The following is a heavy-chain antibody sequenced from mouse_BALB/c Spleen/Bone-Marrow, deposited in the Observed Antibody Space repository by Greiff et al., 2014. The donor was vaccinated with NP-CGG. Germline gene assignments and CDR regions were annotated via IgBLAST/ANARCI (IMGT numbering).Heavy chain of an antibody. V-gene: IGHV14-3*02. J-gene: IGHJ4*01. CDR1: GFNIKDTY. CDR2: IDPANGNT. D-gene: IGHD2-14*01. Sequence: VQLQQSGAELLKPGASVKLSCTASGFNIKDTYMHWGKQRPEKGLEWIGRIDPANGNTKYDPKFQGKATITADTSSNTAYLRLNSLTSEDTAVYYCAQGYDWAMDYWGQGTSVTVSS. CDR3: AQGYDWAMDY.